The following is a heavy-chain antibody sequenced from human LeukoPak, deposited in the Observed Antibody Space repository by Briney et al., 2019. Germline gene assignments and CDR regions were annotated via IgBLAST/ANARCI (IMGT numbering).Heavy chain of an antibody. CDR2: TIPIFGTA. CDR3: ARAPSMVRGVPNWFDP. CDR1: GDSFSSSV. V-gene: IGHV1-69*06. D-gene: IGHD3-10*01. J-gene: IGHJ5*02. Sequence: SMKVSCKASGDSFSSSVFSWVRQVPGQGLEWMGWTIPIFGTANYAQKLQGRVTITADMSATTVYLEVSSLRSDDTAVYFCARAPSMVRGVPNWFDPWGQGTLITVSS.